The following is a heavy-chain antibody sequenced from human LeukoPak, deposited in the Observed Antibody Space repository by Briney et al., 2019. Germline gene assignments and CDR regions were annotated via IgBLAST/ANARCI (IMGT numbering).Heavy chain of an antibody. CDR2: ISSSSGTI. D-gene: IGHD6-13*01. J-gene: IGHJ4*02. CDR1: GFTFSSYN. CDR3: AKDGGLAAAGTFDY. V-gene: IGHV3-48*02. Sequence: GGSLRLSCAASGFTFSSYNMNWVRQAPGKGLEWLSYISSSSGTIYYADSVKGRFTISRDNAKNSLYLQMNSLRDEDTAVYYCAKDGGLAAAGTFDYWGQGTLVTVSS.